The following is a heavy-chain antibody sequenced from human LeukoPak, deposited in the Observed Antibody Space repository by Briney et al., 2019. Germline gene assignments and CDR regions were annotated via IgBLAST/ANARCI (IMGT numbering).Heavy chain of an antibody. J-gene: IGHJ6*02. D-gene: IGHD6-19*01. Sequence: SQTLSLTCTVSGGSIRSGSYYWSWIRQPAGKVLEWIGRIYTSGSTNYNPSLKSRVTISVDTSKNQFSLKLSSVTAADTAVYYCARDSVAGTRAGGYYYYGMDVWGQGTTVTVSS. CDR3: ARDSVAGTRAGGYYYYGMDV. CDR1: GGSIRSGSYY. V-gene: IGHV4-61*02. CDR2: IYTSGST.